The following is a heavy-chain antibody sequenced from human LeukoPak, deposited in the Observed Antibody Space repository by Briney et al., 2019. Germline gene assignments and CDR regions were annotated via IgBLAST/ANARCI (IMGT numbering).Heavy chain of an antibody. V-gene: IGHV1-69*13. Sequence: PVKVSCKASGGTFSSYAISWVRQAPGQGLEWMGGIIPIFGTANYAQKFQGRVTITADESTSTAYMELSSLRSEDTAVYYCARDVCSGGSCYAWGFDPWGQGTLVTVSS. J-gene: IGHJ5*02. CDR2: IIPIFGTA. D-gene: IGHD2-15*01. CDR3: ARDVCSGGSCYAWGFDP. CDR1: GGTFSSYA.